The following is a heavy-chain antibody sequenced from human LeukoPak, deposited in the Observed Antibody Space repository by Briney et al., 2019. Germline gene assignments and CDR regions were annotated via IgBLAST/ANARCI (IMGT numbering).Heavy chain of an antibody. CDR3: AKDICTRTSCHYYFDS. CDR1: GFTFGDYP. J-gene: IGHJ4*02. D-gene: IGHD2-2*01. CDR2: ITWDGGTT. Sequence: SGGSLRLSCTASGFTFGDYPMYWVRQVPGKGLGWVSLITWDGGTTYYADSVKGRFTVSRDNSKNSLYLQMNNLRTEDTAFYYCAKDICTRTSCHYYFDSWGQGTLVTVSS. V-gene: IGHV3-43*01.